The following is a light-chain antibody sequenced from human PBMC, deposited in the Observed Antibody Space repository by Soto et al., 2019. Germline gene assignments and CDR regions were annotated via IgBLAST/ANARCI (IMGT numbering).Light chain of an antibody. J-gene: IGLJ1*01. Sequence: QSVLTQPPSASWSPGQSVTISCAGTSSDVGAYDYVSWYQQHPGKAPKLLLYEVNKRPSGVPDRFSGSKSGNTASLTVSGLQAEDEADYYCSSYAGTNNWGVFGTGTKVTVL. CDR2: EVN. CDR1: SSDVGAYDY. CDR3: SSYAGTNNWGV. V-gene: IGLV2-8*01.